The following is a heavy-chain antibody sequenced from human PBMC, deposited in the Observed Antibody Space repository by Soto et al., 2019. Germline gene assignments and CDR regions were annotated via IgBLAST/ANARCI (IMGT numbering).Heavy chain of an antibody. V-gene: IGHV3-11*05. D-gene: IGHD4-17*01. CDR2: ISSSSSYT. J-gene: IGHJ6*02. CDR3: ARGPDDYCGRMGDYYYYGMDV. CDR1: GFTFSDYY. Sequence: QVQLVESGGGLVKPGGSLRLSCAASGFTFSDYYMSWIRQAPGKGLEWVSYISSSSSYTNYADSVKGRFTISRDNAKNSLYQQINRLRAEDTAVYYCARGPDDYCGRMGDYYYYGMDVWGQGTTVTVSS.